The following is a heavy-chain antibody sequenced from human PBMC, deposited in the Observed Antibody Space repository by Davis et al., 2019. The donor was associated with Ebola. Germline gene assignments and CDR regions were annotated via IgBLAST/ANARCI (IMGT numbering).Heavy chain of an antibody. CDR1: GFTFDDYA. D-gene: IGHD3-10*01. J-gene: IGHJ6*02. CDR2: INWNSASK. CDR3: GKDLTPGGLEV. Sequence: SLKISCEASGFTFDDYAMHWVRQAPRKGLEWISTINWNSASKGYADPVKGRFTISMDNAKTSLYLQMNTLRPEDTALYYCGKDLTPGGLEVWGQGTTVTVSS. V-gene: IGHV3-9*01.